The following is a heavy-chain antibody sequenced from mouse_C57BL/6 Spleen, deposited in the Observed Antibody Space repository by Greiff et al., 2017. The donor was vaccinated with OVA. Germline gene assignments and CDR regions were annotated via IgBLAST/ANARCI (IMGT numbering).Heavy chain of an antibody. D-gene: IGHD4-1*02. J-gene: IGHJ3*01. V-gene: IGHV1-50*01. CDR1: GYTFTSYW. CDR2: IDPSDSYT. CDR3: APTGTRFAY. Sequence: QVQLQQPGAELVKPGASVKLSCKASGYTFTSYWMQWVKQRPGQGLEWIGEIDPSDSYTNYNQKFKGKATLTVDTSSSTAYMQLSSLPSEDSAVYYCAPTGTRFAYWGQGTLVTVSA.